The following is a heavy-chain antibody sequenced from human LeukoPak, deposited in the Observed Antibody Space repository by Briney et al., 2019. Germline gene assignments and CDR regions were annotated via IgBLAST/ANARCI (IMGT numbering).Heavy chain of an antibody. D-gene: IGHD1-26*01. CDR2: ISSSSSYI. CDR3: AKDASVVGATGHY. CDR1: GFTFSSYS. J-gene: IGHJ4*02. Sequence: GGSLRLSCAASGFTFSSYSMNWVRQAPGKGLEWVSSISSSSSYIYYADSLKGRFTISRDNAKNSLYLQMNSLRAEDTAVYYCAKDASVVGATGHYWGQGTLVTVSS. V-gene: IGHV3-21*01.